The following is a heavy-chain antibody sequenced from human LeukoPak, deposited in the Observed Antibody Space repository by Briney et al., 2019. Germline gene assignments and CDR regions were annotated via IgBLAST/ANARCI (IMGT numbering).Heavy chain of an antibody. CDR1: GFTFSSYA. J-gene: IGHJ4*02. CDR2: ISGSGGST. D-gene: IGHD3-22*01. CDR3: ARVRYYYDSSGYPFDY. V-gene: IGHV3-23*01. Sequence: GGSLRLSCAASGFTFSSYAKSWVRQAPGKGLEWVSAISGSGGSTYYADSVKGRFTISRDNSKNTLYLQMNSLRAEDTAVYYCARVRYYYDSSGYPFDYWGQGTLVTVSS.